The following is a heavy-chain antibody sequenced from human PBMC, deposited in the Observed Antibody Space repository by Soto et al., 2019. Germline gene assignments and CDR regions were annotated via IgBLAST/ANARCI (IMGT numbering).Heavy chain of an antibody. CDR1: GFTFGGYS. CDR2: ISSGSKTI. Sequence: GGSLRLSCAASGFTFGGYSVNWVRQAPGKGLEWVSYISSGSKTIYYAESVKGRFTVSRDNARNSQYLQMNSLRDEDTAVYYCAREDILGTRSFDYWGRGTLVTVPS. V-gene: IGHV3-48*02. CDR3: AREDILGTRSFDY. J-gene: IGHJ4*02. D-gene: IGHD3-9*01.